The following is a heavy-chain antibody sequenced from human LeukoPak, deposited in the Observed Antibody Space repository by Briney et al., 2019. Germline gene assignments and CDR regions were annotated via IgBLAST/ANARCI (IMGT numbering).Heavy chain of an antibody. J-gene: IGHJ4*02. CDR2: INPNSGGT. V-gene: IGHV1-2*02. CDR3: ARDPGSGYSFLYYFDY. Sequence: ASVKVSCKASGYTFTGYYMHWVRQAPGQGLEWMGWINPNSGGTNYAQKFQGRVTMTRDTSISTAYMELSRLRSDDTAVYYCARDPGSGYSFLYYFDYWGQGTLVTVSS. CDR1: GYTFTGYY. D-gene: IGHD5-18*01.